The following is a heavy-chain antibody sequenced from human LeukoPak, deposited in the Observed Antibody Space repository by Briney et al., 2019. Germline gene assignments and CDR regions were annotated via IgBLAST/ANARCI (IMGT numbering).Heavy chain of an antibody. CDR3: ATVGASYYDILTDY. CDR2: FDPEDGET. J-gene: IGHJ4*02. CDR1: GYTLTELS. V-gene: IGHV1-24*01. D-gene: IGHD3-9*01. Sequence: ASVKVSCKVSGYTLTELSMHWVRQDPGKGLEWMGGFDPEDGETIYAQKFQGRVTMTEDTSTDTAYMELSSLRSEDTAVYYCATVGASYYDILTDYWGQGTLVTVSS.